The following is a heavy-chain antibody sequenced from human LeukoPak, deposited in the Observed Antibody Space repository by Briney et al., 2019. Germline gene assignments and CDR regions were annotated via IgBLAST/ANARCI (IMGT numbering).Heavy chain of an antibody. CDR3: ARGLVLLWFGEPRTGMDV. CDR2: INHSGST. D-gene: IGHD3-10*01. Sequence: KPSETLSLTCAVYGGSFSGYYWSWIRQPPGKGLEWIGEINHSGSTNYNPSLKSRVTISVDTSKNQFSLKLSSVTAADTAVYYCARGLVLLWFGEPRTGMDVWGKGTTVTVSS. CDR1: GGSFSGYY. J-gene: IGHJ6*04. V-gene: IGHV4-34*01.